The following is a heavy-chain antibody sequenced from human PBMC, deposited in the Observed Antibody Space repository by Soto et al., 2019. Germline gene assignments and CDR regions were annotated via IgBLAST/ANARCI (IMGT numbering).Heavy chain of an antibody. D-gene: IGHD3-16*01. Sequence: PSETLSLTCTVSGGSISSGGYYWSWIRQHPGKGLEGIGYIYYRGSTYYNPSLKSRVTISVDTSKNQFSLKLSSVTAADTAVYYCARDGDYYGMDVWGQGTTVTVS. V-gene: IGHV4-31*03. CDR3: ARDGDYYGMDV. CDR2: IYYRGST. J-gene: IGHJ6*02. CDR1: GGSISSGGYY.